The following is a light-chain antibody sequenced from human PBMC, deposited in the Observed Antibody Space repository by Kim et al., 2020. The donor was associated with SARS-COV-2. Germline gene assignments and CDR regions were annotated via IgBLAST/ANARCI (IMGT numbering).Light chain of an antibody. J-gene: IGLJ2*01. CDR1: SLRSYY. V-gene: IGLV3-19*01. CDR2: GKN. Sequence: SSELTQDPAVSVALGQTVRITCQGDSLRSYYATWYQQKPGQAPIVVIYGKNNRPSGIPDRFSGSSSGDTASLTITGTQAGDEADYYCNSRGRNYNVLFGG. CDR3: NSRGRNYNVL.